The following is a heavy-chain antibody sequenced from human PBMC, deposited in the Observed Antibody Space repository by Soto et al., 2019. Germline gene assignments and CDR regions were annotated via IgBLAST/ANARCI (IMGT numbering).Heavy chain of an antibody. Sequence: QVQLVESGGGVVQPGRSLRLSCAASGFTFSSYAMHWVRQAPGKGLEWVAVISYDGSNKYYADSVKGRFTISRDNSKNTLYLQMNSLRAEDTAVYYCARGVTYCGGDCSYYFDYWGQGTLVTVSS. CDR3: ARGVTYCGGDCSYYFDY. V-gene: IGHV3-30-3*01. CDR1: GFTFSSYA. J-gene: IGHJ4*02. D-gene: IGHD2-21*02. CDR2: ISYDGSNK.